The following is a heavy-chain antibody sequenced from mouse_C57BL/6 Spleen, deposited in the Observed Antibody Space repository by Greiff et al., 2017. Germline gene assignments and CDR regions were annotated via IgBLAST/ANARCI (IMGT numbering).Heavy chain of an antibody. V-gene: IGHV1-52*01. Sequence: QVQLKQPGAELVRPGSSVKLSCKASGYTFTSYWMHWVKQRPIQGLEWIGNIYPSDSETNYNQKFKDKATLTVAKSSSTAYMQLSSLTSKDSAVYYCARKSTVYLYAMGYWGQGTSVTVSS. J-gene: IGHJ4*01. CDR2: IYPSDSET. CDR1: GYTFTSYW. D-gene: IGHD1-1*01. CDR3: ARKSTVYLYAMGY.